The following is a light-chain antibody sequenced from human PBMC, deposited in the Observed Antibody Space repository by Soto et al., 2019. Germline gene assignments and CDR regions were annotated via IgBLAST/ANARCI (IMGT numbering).Light chain of an antibody. CDR2: EVS. V-gene: IGLV2-14*01. J-gene: IGLJ2*01. CDR3: TSYTSSSTVL. CDR1: SSDVGGYNY. Sequence: QSALTQPASVSGSPGQSITISCTGTSSDVGGYNYVSWYQQHPGKVPKLIIYEVSDRPSGVSNRFSGSKSGNTASLTISGLQAEDEADYYCTSYTSSSTVLFGGGTKVTVL.